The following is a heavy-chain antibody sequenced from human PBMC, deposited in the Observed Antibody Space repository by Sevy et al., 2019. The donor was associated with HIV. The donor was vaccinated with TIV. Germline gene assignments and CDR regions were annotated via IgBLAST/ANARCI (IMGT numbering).Heavy chain of an antibody. V-gene: IGHV3-30*02. Sequence: GGSPRLSCAASVFSYSSYGMHWVRQAPGKGLEWVAYIQYDGSNKDYADSVKGRFTISRDNSKNTLDLQMNSLRVEDTAVYYCVKEGGGEGGDHWGQGTLVTVSS. CDR3: VKEGGGEGGDH. J-gene: IGHJ4*02. CDR1: VFSYSSYG. CDR2: IQYDGSNK. D-gene: IGHD2-21*01.